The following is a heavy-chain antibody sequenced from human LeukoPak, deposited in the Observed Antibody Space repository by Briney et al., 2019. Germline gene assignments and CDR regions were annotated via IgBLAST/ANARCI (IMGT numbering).Heavy chain of an antibody. CDR1: GYTFTSYY. Sequence: ASVKVSCKASGYTFTSYYIQWVRQAPGQGLEWMGIINPSGGSTSYAQKFQGRDTMTRDTSTSTVYMELSSLRSEDTAVYYCARAGGGGIVRGRCLFDPWGQGTLVTVSS. D-gene: IGHD1-26*01. CDR2: INPSGGST. J-gene: IGHJ5*02. CDR3: ARAGGGGIVRGRCLFDP. V-gene: IGHV1-46*01.